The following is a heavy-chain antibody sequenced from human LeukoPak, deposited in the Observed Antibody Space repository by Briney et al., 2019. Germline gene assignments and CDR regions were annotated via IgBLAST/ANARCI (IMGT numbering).Heavy chain of an antibody. D-gene: IGHD3-9*01. Sequence: SETLSLTCTVSGGSISSYYWSWIRQPPGKGLEWIGYIYYSGSTNYNPSLKSRVTISVDTSKNQFSPKLSSVTAADTAVYYCARAPTLGYFDWLPHAFDIWGQGTTVTVSS. CDR2: IYYSGST. V-gene: IGHV4-59*01. J-gene: IGHJ3*02. CDR3: ARAPTLGYFDWLPHAFDI. CDR1: GGSISSYY.